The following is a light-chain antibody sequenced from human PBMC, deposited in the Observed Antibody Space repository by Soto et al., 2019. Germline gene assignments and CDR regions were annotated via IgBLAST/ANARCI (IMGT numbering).Light chain of an antibody. Sequence: DIQMTQSPSSLSASVGERVTRTCRASQNIINYLNWYQQKPGKAPQLLIYVASRLESGVPSRFSGSGSGTDFTLTISSLQPEDFATYYCQQSYNAPITFGQGTRLEI. CDR2: VAS. CDR1: QNIINY. J-gene: IGKJ5*01. CDR3: QQSYNAPIT. V-gene: IGKV1-39*01.